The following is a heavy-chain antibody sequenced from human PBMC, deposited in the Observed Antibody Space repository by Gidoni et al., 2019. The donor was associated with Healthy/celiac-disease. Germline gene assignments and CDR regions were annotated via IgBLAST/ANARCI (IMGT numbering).Heavy chain of an antibody. Sequence: EVQLVESGGGLVQPGRSLRLSCAASGFTFDDSAMHWVRQAPGKGLEWVSGISWNSGSIGYADSVKGRFTISRDNAKNSLYLQMNSLRAEDTALYYCAKDRGVGATPYYYYYYGMDVWGQGTTVTVSS. J-gene: IGHJ6*02. CDR3: AKDRGVGATPYYYYYYGMDV. CDR1: GFTFDDSA. D-gene: IGHD1-26*01. V-gene: IGHV3-9*01. CDR2: ISWNSGSI.